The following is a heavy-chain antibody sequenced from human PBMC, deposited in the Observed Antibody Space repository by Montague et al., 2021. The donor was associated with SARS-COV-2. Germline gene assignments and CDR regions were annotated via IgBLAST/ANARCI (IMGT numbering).Heavy chain of an antibody. D-gene: IGHD2-15*01. CDR1: GGSIMRSDYY. V-gene: IGHV4-39*01. CDR3: ATRTRYPQNDFGF. J-gene: IGHJ4*02. CDR2: IYNGGTT. Sequence: SETLSLTCTVSGGSIMRSDYYWGWIRQAPGKGLEWIGNIYNGGTTFYNPSLKSRVTIFVDTSKNQFSLKLSSVTAADTAVYYCATRTRYPQNDFGFWGQGTLVTVSS.